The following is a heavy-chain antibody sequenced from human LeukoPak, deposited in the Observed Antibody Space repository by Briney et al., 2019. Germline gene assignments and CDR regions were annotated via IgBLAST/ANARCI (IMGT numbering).Heavy chain of an antibody. D-gene: IGHD3-9*01. V-gene: IGHV3-9*01. CDR2: ISWNGGSI. J-gene: IGHJ6*02. Sequence: PGGSLRLSCAASGFTFDDYAMHWVRQPPGKGLEWVSGISWNGGSIGYADSVKGRFTISRDNAKNSLYLQMNSLRAEDTALYYCAKDIDAYYHYYGMDVWGQGTTVTVSS. CDR3: AKDIDAYYHYYGMDV. CDR1: GFTFDDYA.